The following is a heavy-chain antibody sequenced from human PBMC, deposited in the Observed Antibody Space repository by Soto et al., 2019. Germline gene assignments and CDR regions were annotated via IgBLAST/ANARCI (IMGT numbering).Heavy chain of an antibody. J-gene: IGHJ6*02. CDR2: VSGSGGGT. CDR3: ARDRWGGGRDMDV. V-gene: IGHV3-23*01. D-gene: IGHD3-10*01. Sequence: GGSLRLSCAASGSTFAHQAMSWVRQAPGTGLEWVSRVSGSGGGTYYADSVKGRFTISRDNAKNTLFLQMNSLRAEDTAVYYCARDRWGGGRDMDVWGQGTTVTVSS. CDR1: GSTFAHQA.